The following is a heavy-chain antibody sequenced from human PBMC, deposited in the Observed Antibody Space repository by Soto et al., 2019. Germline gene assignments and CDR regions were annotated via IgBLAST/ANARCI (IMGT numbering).Heavy chain of an antibody. D-gene: IGHD3-10*01. V-gene: IGHV1-69*06. CDR3: ATKGSRSSDPIFDY. Sequence: SVKVSCKASGGTFSSYAISWVRQAPGQGLEWMGGIIPIFGTANYAQKFQGRVTITADKSTSTAYMELSSLRSEDTAVYYCATKGSRSSDPIFDYWGQGTLVTVSS. CDR1: GGTFSSYA. J-gene: IGHJ4*02. CDR2: IIPIFGTA.